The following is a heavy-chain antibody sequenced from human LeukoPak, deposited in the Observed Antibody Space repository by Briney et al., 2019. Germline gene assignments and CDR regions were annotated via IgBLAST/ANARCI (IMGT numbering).Heavy chain of an antibody. CDR1: GFTFSAYW. V-gene: IGHV3-74*01. CDR2: LNTDGSDT. CDR3: ARGPGSGWDYFDY. Sequence: PGGSLRLSCAASGFTFSAYWMHWVRQAPGKGLVWVSRLNTDGSDTRYADSVQGRFTISRDNAKNTLYLQMNSLRAEDTAVYYCARGPGSGWDYFDYWGQGTLVTVSS. D-gene: IGHD6-19*01. J-gene: IGHJ4*02.